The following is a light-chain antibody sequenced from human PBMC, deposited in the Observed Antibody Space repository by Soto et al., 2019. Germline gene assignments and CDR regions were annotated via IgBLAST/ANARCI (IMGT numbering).Light chain of an antibody. V-gene: IGKV3-20*01. J-gene: IGKJ3*01. CDR3: QQYSSAPPEFT. CDR2: GAS. Sequence: EIVLTQSPGTLSLSQGERAPLSCRASQTISSNYLAWYQQRPGQAPRLLIFGASYRATGIPDRFSGSGSGTDLTLTISRLEPEDFAVYYCQQYSSAPPEFTFGPGTRVESK. CDR1: QTISSNY.